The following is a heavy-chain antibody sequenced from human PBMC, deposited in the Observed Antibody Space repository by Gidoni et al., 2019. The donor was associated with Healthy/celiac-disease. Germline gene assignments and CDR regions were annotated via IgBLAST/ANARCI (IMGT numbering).Heavy chain of an antibody. J-gene: IGHJ4*02. CDR2: ISGSGGST. CDR3: AKVGVLLWLRESNYYFDY. Sequence: EVQLLESGGGLVQPGGSLRLSCAASGFTFSSYAMSWVRQAPGKGLAWVSAISGSGGSTYYADSVKGRFTISRDNSKNTLYLQMNSLRAEDTAVYYCAKVGVLLWLRESNYYFDYWGQGTLVTVSS. D-gene: IGHD3-10*01. V-gene: IGHV3-23*01. CDR1: GFTFSSYA.